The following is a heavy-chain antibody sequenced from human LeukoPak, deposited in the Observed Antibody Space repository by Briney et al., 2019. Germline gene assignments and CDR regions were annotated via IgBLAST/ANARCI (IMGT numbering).Heavy chain of an antibody. V-gene: IGHV3-23*01. CDR3: AKTTAGYSSGRYPGWPVDY. CDR1: GFTFGSYA. CDR2: ISGSGGST. Sequence: LPGGSLRLCCAASGFTFGSYAMYWVRQAPGKGLEWVSGISGSGGSTFYADSVKGRFTISRDNSESTAYLQMNSLRADDPAVYYCAKTTAGYSSGRYPGWPVDYWGQGTLVTVSS. D-gene: IGHD6-19*01. J-gene: IGHJ4*02.